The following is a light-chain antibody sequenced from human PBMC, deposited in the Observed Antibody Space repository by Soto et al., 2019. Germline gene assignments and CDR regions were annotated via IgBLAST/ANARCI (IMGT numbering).Light chain of an antibody. CDR3: QQRRNWPVT. CDR2: DAS. Sequence: EIVLTQSPGTLSLSPGERATLSCRASQSVSSYLAWYQQKPGQAPRLLIYDASTRATGISARFSGSGSGTDFTLTISSLEPEYFAVYYCQQRRNWPVTFGQGTRVEVK. J-gene: IGKJ1*01. V-gene: IGKV3-11*01. CDR1: QSVSSY.